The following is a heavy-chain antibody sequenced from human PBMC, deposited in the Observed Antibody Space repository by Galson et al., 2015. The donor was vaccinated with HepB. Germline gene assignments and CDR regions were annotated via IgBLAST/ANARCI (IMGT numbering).Heavy chain of an antibody. Sequence: SLRLSCAASGFTVSSGSMSWVRQAPGKGLEWVSVIYSDGSTYYADSVKGRFTISRDNSKNTLYLQMNSLRAEDTAVYYCAKIPLPWSGAAVGTKYWGQGTLVTVSS. CDR2: IYSDGST. J-gene: IGHJ4*02. V-gene: IGHV3-53*01. D-gene: IGHD6-13*01. CDR3: AKIPLPWSGAAVGTKY. CDR1: GFTVSSGS.